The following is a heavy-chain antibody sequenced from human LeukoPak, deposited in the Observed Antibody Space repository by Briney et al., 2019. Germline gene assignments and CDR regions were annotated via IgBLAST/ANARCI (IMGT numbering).Heavy chain of an antibody. Sequence: SQTLSLTCAVSCGSISSGGYSWSWIRQPPGKGLEWIGYIYHSGSTYYNPSLKSRVTISVDRSKNQFSLKLSSVTAADTAVYYCARVGIAVAGRVGWFDPWGQGTLVTVSS. D-gene: IGHD6-19*01. J-gene: IGHJ5*02. CDR2: IYHSGST. V-gene: IGHV4-30-2*01. CDR3: ARVGIAVAGRVGWFDP. CDR1: CGSISSGGYS.